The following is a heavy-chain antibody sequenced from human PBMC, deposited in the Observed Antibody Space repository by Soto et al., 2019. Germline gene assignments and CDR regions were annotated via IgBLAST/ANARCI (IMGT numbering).Heavy chain of an antibody. J-gene: IGHJ4*02. D-gene: IGHD5-18*01. CDR3: ARQRAYSYGYYYFDY. Sequence: SVKVSCKASGGTFISYAISWVRQAPGQGLEWMGGIIPIFGTANYAQKFQGRVTTTADESTSTAYMELSSLRSEDTAVYYCARQRAYSYGYYYFDYWGQGTLVTVSS. CDR2: IIPIFGTA. CDR1: GGTFISYA. V-gene: IGHV1-69*13.